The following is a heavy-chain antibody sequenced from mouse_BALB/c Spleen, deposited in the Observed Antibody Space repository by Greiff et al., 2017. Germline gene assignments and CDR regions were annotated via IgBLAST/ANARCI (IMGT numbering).Heavy chain of an antibody. CDR3: ARNYGSSSWFAY. CDR1: GFTFSSFG. D-gene: IGHD1-1*01. V-gene: IGHV5-17*02. CDR2: ISSGSSTS. Sequence: EVKLVESGGGLVQPGGSRKLSCAASGFTFSSFGMHWVRQAPEKGLEWVAYISSGSSTSYYADTGKGRFTISRDNPKNTLFLQMTSLRSEDTAMYYCARNYGSSSWFAYWGQGTLVTVSA. J-gene: IGHJ3*01.